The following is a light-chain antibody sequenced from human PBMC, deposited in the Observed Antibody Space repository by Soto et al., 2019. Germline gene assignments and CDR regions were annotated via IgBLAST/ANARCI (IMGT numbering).Light chain of an antibody. CDR3: SSYAGSNRGV. CDR2: EVS. V-gene: IGLV2-8*01. CDR1: SSDVGGCNY. Sequence: QSVLTQPPSASGSPGQSVTISCTGTSSDVGGCNYVSWYQQHPGKPPKLMIYEVSKRPSGVPDRFSGPKSGNTASLTVSGLQAEDEADYYCSSYAGSNRGVFGGGTKLTVL. J-gene: IGLJ3*02.